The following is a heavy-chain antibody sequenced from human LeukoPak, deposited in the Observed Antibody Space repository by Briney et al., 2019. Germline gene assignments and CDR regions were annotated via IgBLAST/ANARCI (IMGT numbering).Heavy chain of an antibody. Sequence: GGSLRLSCAASGFTVSSNYMSWVRQAPGKGLEWVSVIYSGGTTYYADSVKGRFTISRDNSNNTLYLQMNSLRAEDTAVYYCARELSSGAAGTSGVLDYWGQGTLVTVSS. CDR1: GFTVSSNY. CDR2: IYSGGTT. D-gene: IGHD6-19*01. V-gene: IGHV3-53*01. J-gene: IGHJ4*02. CDR3: ARELSSGAAGTSGVLDY.